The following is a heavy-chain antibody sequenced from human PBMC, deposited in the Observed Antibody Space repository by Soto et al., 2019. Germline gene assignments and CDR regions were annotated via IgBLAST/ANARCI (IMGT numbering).Heavy chain of an antibody. V-gene: IGHV1-18*04. CDR2: ISAYNGNT. CDR3: ERERNNMGVDP. Sequence: ASLKVYCQASGYTITSYGISWVRHAPGQGLEWMGWISAYNGNTNYAQKLQGRVTMTTDTSTSTAYMELRSLRSDVTAVYYWERERNNMGVDPWGQGTLATVS. D-gene: IGHD3-10*01. J-gene: IGHJ5*02. CDR1: GYTITSYG.